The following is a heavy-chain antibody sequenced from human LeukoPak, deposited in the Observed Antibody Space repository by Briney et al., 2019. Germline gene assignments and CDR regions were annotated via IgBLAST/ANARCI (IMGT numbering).Heavy chain of an antibody. CDR3: ARGGSTGYDYNAFDM. CDR1: GLTFSIFE. J-gene: IGHJ3*02. V-gene: IGHV3-48*03. CDR2: ISSSGDIK. Sequence: PGGSLRLSCEASGLTFSIFEMNWVGLAPGKGLEGVSFISSSGDIKLYADSVKGRFTISRDNARNSVYLHMNSLRAEDTAVYFCARGGSTGYDYNAFDMWGQGTMVAVSS. D-gene: IGHD3-22*01.